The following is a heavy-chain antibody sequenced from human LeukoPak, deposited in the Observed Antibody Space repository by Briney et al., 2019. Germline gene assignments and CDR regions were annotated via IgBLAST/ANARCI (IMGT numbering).Heavy chain of an antibody. V-gene: IGHV1-2*02. CDR3: ARDRGLYSGSYFETEWFDP. D-gene: IGHD1-26*01. J-gene: IGHJ5*02. CDR2: INPNSGGT. Sequence: SVTAACKASGYTFTGYYMHWVRHPARQVREWMGWINPNSGGTNYAQKFQGRVTMTRDTSISTAYMELSRLRSDDTAVYYCARDRGLYSGSYFETEWFDPWGQGTLVTVSS. CDR1: GYTFTGYY.